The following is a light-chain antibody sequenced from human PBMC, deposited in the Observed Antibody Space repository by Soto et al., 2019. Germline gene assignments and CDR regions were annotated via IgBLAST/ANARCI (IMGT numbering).Light chain of an antibody. J-gene: IGKJ4*02. CDR2: GAS. CDR1: QSVSNNY. V-gene: IGKV3-20*01. CDR3: QQYGSSGT. Sequence: ERVMTQSPGSLYLSPRERATLYGRASQSVSNNYLAWYQQKPGQAPRLLIYGASNRATGIPDRFSGSGSGTDFTLTISRLEPEDFAVYYCQQYGSSGTFGRGNKVDIK.